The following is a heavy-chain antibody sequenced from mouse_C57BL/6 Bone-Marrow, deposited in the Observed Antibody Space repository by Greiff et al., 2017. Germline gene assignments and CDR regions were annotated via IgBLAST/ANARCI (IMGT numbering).Heavy chain of an antibody. CDR2: SRNKANDYTT. D-gene: IGHD4-1*01. J-gene: IGHJ2*01. Sequence: EVMLVESGGGLVQSGRSLRLSCATSGFTFSDFYMEWVRQAPGKGLEWIAASRNKANDYTTEYSASVKGRFIVSRDTSPSILYLQMNALRAEDTAIYYCERDAELGPFDYWGQGTTLTVSS. V-gene: IGHV7-1*01. CDR1: GFTFSDFY. CDR3: ERDAELGPFDY.